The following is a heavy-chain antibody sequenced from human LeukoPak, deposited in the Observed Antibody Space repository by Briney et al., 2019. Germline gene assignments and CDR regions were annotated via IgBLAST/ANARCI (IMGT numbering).Heavy chain of an antibody. J-gene: IGHJ4*02. V-gene: IGHV3-23*01. Sequence: PGGSLRLSCAASGFTFGSYAMSWVRQAPGKGLEWVSAITGSGVSTHYADSVKGRFTISRDNSKDSLYLQMSSLRAEGTAVYYCAKDSGYTYGLSPYYIDCWGQGTLVTVSA. CDR3: AKDSGYTYGLSPYYIDC. CDR2: ITGSGVST. D-gene: IGHD5-18*01. CDR1: GFTFGSYA.